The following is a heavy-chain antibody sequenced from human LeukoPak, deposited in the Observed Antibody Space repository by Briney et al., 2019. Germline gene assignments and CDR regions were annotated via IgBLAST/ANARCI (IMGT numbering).Heavy chain of an antibody. CDR2: IYTRGST. J-gene: IGHJ3*02. D-gene: IGHD2-15*01. Sequence: SETLSLTCTVSGGSINNYYWSWIRQPAGKGLEWIGRIYTRGSTNYNPSLKSRVTMSVDTSKNQFSLKLSPVTAADTAVYYCARGRCSADICSGGDAFDIWGQGTMVSVSS. CDR1: GGSINNYY. CDR3: ARGRCSADICSGGDAFDI. V-gene: IGHV4-4*07.